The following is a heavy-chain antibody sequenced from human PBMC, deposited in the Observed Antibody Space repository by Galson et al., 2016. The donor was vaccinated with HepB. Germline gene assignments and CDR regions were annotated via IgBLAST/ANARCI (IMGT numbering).Heavy chain of an antibody. J-gene: IGHJ5*02. CDR3: ARDRHYYDSALDP. CDR2: IWHDGSKK. CDR1: GFTFSTYA. D-gene: IGHD3-22*01. V-gene: IGHV3-33*01. Sequence: SLRLSCAASGFTFSTYAMHWVRQAPGKGLEWVTVIWHDGSKKYYTDSVEGRFTISRDNSKNTLYLQLNSLRHEDTAVYYCARDRHYYDSALDPWGQGTLVTASS.